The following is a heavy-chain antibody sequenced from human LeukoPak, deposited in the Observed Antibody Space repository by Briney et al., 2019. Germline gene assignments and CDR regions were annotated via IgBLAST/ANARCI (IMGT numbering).Heavy chain of an antibody. CDR2: ISYDGSNK. D-gene: IGHD3-10*01. Sequence: GGSLRLSCAASGFTFGSYGMHWVRQAPGKGLEWVAVISYDGSNKYYADSVKGRFTISRDNSKNTLYLQMNSLRAEDTAVYYCAKEARITMVRGVISYFDYWGQGTLVTVSS. CDR3: AKEARITMVRGVISYFDY. V-gene: IGHV3-30*18. CDR1: GFTFGSYG. J-gene: IGHJ4*02.